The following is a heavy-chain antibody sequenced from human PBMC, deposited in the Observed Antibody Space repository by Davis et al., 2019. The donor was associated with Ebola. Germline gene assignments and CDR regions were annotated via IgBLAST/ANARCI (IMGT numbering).Heavy chain of an antibody. CDR3: TSPRSPQKSSMIVPDWYFDL. V-gene: IGHV7-4-1*02. CDR2: INTNTGNP. D-gene: IGHD2-2*01. CDR1: GYTFTSYA. J-gene: IGHJ2*01. Sequence: AASVKVSCKASGYTFTSYAMNWVRQAPGQGPEWMGWINTNTGNPTYAQGFTGRFVFSLDTSVSTAYLQISSLKAEDTALYYCTSPRSPQKSSMIVPDWYFDLWGRGTLVTVSS.